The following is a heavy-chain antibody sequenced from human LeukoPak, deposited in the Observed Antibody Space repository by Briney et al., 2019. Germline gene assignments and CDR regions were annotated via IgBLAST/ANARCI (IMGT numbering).Heavy chain of an antibody. D-gene: IGHD6-13*01. CDR2: ISGSGDST. CDR1: GFTFSSYA. J-gene: IGHJ4*02. Sequence: GGSLRLSCAASGFTFSSYAMSWVRQAPGKGLEWVSAISGSGDSTYYGDSVKGRFTISRDNSKNTLYLQMNSLRAEDTAVYYCAKTRPLDSSSWSHGDYWGQGTLATVSS. CDR3: AKTRPLDSSSWSHGDY. V-gene: IGHV3-23*01.